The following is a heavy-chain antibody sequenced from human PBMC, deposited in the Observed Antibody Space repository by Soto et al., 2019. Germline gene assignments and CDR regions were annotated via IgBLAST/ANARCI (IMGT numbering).Heavy chain of an antibody. J-gene: IGHJ5*02. CDR3: AKAAVTKFSPPYWFDP. D-gene: IGHD4-4*01. CDR2: ISGSGGST. V-gene: IGHV3-23*01. Sequence: EVQLLESGGGLVQPGGSLRLSCAASGFTFSSYAMSWVRQAPGKGLEWVSAISGSGGSTYYADSVKGRFTISRDNSKNTLYLQMNSLRAEDMAVYYCAKAAVTKFSPPYWFDPWGQGTLVTVSS. CDR1: GFTFSSYA.